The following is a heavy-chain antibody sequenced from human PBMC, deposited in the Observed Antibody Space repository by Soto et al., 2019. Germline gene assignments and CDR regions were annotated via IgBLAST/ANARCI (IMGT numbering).Heavy chain of an antibody. J-gene: IGHJ5*02. V-gene: IGHV3-7*03. CDR1: GFTFSSYC. CDR3: ARDSAAGTWWFDP. Sequence: XVCLRLSCAASGFTFSSYCMSWVRQAPGKGLEWVANIKQDGSEKYYVDSVKGRFTISRDNAKNSLYLQMNSLRAEDTAVYYCARDSAAGTWWFDPWGQGTLVTVSS. CDR2: IKQDGSEK. D-gene: IGHD6-19*01.